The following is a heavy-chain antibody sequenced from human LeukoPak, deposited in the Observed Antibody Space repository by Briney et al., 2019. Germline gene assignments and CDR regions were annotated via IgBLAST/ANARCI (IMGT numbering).Heavy chain of an antibody. CDR1: GGSISSNS. CDR3: AKEKGDGWSPPEY. V-gene: IGHV4-59*01. CDR2: IINSGGGST. D-gene: IGHD5-24*01. Sequence: SETLSLTCTVSGGSISSNSWSWIRQPPGKKLEWIGYIINSGGGSTNYNPSLKSRVTISADTSKSQLFLKMDSVTTADTAVYYCAKEKGDGWSPPEYWGQGTLVTVSS. J-gene: IGHJ4*02.